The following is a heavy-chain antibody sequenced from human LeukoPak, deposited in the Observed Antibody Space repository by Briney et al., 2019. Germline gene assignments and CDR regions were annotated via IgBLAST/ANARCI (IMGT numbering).Heavy chain of an antibody. CDR3: AGSIPYCGGDCYDYYYYGMDV. Sequence: SETLSLTCAVYGGSFSGYYWSWIRQPPGKGLEWIGEINHSGSTNYNPSLKSRVTISVDTSKNQFSLKLSSVTAADTAVYYCAGSIPYCGGDCYDYYYYGMDVWGQGTTVTVSS. V-gene: IGHV4-34*01. CDR1: GGSFSGYY. CDR2: INHSGST. D-gene: IGHD2-21*02. J-gene: IGHJ6*02.